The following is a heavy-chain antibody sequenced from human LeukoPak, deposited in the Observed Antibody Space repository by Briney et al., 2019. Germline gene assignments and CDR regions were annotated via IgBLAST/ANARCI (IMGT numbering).Heavy chain of an antibody. Sequence: GGSLRLSCAASGFTFSSYGMHWVRQAPGKGLEWVAVISYDGSNKYYADSVKGRFTISRDNSKNTLYLQMNSLRAEDTAVYYCAKGSLFDYWGQGTLVTVSS. V-gene: IGHV3-30*18. CDR1: GFTFSSYG. CDR2: ISYDGSNK. J-gene: IGHJ4*02. CDR3: AKGSLFDY.